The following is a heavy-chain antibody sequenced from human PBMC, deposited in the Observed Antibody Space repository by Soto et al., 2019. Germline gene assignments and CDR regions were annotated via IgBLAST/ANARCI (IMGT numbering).Heavy chain of an antibody. Sequence: SETLSLTCAVYGGSFSGYYWSWIRQPPGKGLEWIGEINHSGSTNYNPSLKSRVTISVDTSKNQFSLKLSSVTAADTAVYYCARVPYYYDSSGYSYPHDYWGQGTLVSVSS. CDR2: INHSGST. CDR1: GGSFSGYY. D-gene: IGHD3-22*01. CDR3: ARVPYYYDSSGYSYPHDY. V-gene: IGHV4-34*01. J-gene: IGHJ4*02.